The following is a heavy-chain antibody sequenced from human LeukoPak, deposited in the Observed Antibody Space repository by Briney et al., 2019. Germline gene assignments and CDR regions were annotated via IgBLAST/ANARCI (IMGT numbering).Heavy chain of an antibody. J-gene: IGHJ4*02. CDR3: ARRMAARYYDSSGYYFDY. CDR2: IYYSGST. D-gene: IGHD3-22*01. CDR1: GGSISSYY. V-gene: IGHV4-59*01. Sequence: SETLSLTCTVSGGSISSYYWSWIRQPPGKGLEWIGYIYYSGSTNYNPSLKSRVTISVDTSKNQFSLKLSSVTAADTAVYYCARRMAARYYDSSGYYFDYWGQGTLVTVSS.